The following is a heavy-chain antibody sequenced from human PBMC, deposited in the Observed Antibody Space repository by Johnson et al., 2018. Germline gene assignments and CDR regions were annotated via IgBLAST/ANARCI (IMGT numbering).Heavy chain of an antibody. J-gene: IGHJ6*02. Sequence: QLVQSGPEVKKPGTSVKVSCKASGFTFTSSAVQWVRQARGQRLEWIGWIVVGSGNTNYAQKFQERVTITRDMSTSTAYMERSSLRSEDTAGYYCARARSWGIQLYYYYYGMDVWGQGTTVTVSS. CDR1: GFTFTSSA. V-gene: IGHV1-58*01. CDR2: IVVGSGNT. CDR3: ARARSWGIQLYYYYYGMDV. D-gene: IGHD5-18*01.